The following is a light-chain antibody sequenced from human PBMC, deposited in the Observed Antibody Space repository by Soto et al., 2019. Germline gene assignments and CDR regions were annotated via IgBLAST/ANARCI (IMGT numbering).Light chain of an antibody. J-gene: IGKJ4*01. CDR1: QTVTSY. CDR2: DVA. V-gene: IGKV3-11*01. Sequence: DIVLTQSPATLSLSPGERATLSCRASQTVTSYLAWYQQRHGQAPRLLIYDVANRATGIPARFSGSGSGTDFPLTISSLEPEDFAVYYCQQRSNWPLTFGGGTKVEIK. CDR3: QQRSNWPLT.